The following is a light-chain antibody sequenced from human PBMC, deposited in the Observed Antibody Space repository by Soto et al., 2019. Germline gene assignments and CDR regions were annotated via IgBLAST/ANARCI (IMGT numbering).Light chain of an antibody. CDR2: DAS. CDR1: QDVTNS. V-gene: IGKV3-15*01. CDR3: QQYIRRPFS. J-gene: IGKJ5*01. Sequence: EILMTQSPATLSLSPGEGVTLSCRAAQDVTNSVAWYQQKSGQAPRLLIYDASARASGVSARFSGSGSGTDFTLTISGLQAEDFAVYFCQQYIRRPFSFGQGTRLESK.